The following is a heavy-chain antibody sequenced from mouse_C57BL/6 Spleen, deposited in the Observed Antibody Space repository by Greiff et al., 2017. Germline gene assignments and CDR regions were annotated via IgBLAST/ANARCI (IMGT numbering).Heavy chain of an antibody. CDR3: ARRGTTVVDAMDY. J-gene: IGHJ4*01. CDR2: IYPRSGNT. CDR1: GYTFTSYG. D-gene: IGHD1-1*01. Sequence: QVQLQQSGAELARPGASVKLSCKASGYTFTSYGISWVKQRTGQGLEWIGEIYPRSGNTYYNEKSKGKATLTADKSSSTAYMELRSLTSEDSAVYFCARRGTTVVDAMDYWGQGTSVTVSS. V-gene: IGHV1-81*01.